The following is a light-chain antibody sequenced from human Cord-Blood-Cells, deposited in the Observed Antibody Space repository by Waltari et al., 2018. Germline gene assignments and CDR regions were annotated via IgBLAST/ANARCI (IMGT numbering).Light chain of an antibody. J-gene: IGKJ2*04. CDR2: AAS. CDR1: QCISSS. V-gene: IGKV1-9*01. Sequence: DIQLTQSPSFLSASVGDRVTITCRASQCISSSLAWYQQKPGKAPKLLSYAASTLQSGVPSRVSGSGSGAEFSRTFSWMEPEDFATYYCRQLNSYPPCSCGHGTRLTMK. CDR3: RQLNSYPPCS.